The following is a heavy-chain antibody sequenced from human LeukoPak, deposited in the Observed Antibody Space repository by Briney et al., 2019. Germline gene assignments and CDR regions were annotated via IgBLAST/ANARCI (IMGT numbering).Heavy chain of an antibody. CDR1: GFTFSSYG. Sequence: PPGGSLRLSCAASGFTFSSYGMSWVRQAPGKGLEWVSAISGSGGSTYYADSVKGRFTISRDNSKNTLYLQMNSLRAEDTAVYYCAKDRYYDSSGYPEDAFDIWGQGTMVTVSS. J-gene: IGHJ3*02. CDR3: AKDRYYDSSGYPEDAFDI. V-gene: IGHV3-23*01. D-gene: IGHD3-22*01. CDR2: ISGSGGST.